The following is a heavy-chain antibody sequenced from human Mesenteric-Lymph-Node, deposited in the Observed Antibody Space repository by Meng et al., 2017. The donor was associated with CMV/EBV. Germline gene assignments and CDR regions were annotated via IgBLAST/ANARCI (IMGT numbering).Heavy chain of an antibody. J-gene: IGHJ4*02. Sequence: GESLKISCAASRFTFSSYGMHWVRQAPGKGLEWVAFIRHDERNKYYADSVKGRFTISRDNPKSTLFLQMNSLRAEDTALYYCAKDLGYTSSWFVIDYWGQGTLVTVSS. CDR1: RFTFSSYG. CDR2: IRHDERNK. CDR3: AKDLGYTSSWFVIDY. D-gene: IGHD6-13*01. V-gene: IGHV3-30*02.